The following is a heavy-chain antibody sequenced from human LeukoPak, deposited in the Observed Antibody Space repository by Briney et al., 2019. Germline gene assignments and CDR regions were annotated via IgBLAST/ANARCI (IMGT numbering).Heavy chain of an antibody. J-gene: IGHJ5*02. CDR1: GGTFSSYA. V-gene: IGHV1-69*04. CDR3: ARESVGGDDTRGNDYLQIPPWFDP. CDR2: IIPILGIA. D-gene: IGHD4-11*01. Sequence: GSSVKVSCKASGGTFSSYAISWVRQAPGQGLEWMGRIIPILGIANYAQKFQGRVTITADKSTSTAYMELSSLRSEDTAVYYCARESVGGDDTRGNDYLQIPPWFDPWGQGTLVTVSS.